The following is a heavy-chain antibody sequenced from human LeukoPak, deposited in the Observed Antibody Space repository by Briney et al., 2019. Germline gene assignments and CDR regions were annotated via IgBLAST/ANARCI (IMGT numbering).Heavy chain of an antibody. J-gene: IGHJ6*03. V-gene: IGHV4-61*02. CDR1: GNSISSGDYY. CDR3: ARGVPANRYYYYYYYMDV. D-gene: IGHD2-2*01. Sequence: SETLSLTCTVSGNSISSGDYYWSWIRQPAGEGLEWIGRIYTSGSTTYNPSLKSRVTISGDTSENQFSLRLSSVTAADTAVYYCARGVPANRYYYYYYYMDVWGKGTTVTVSS. CDR2: IYTSGST.